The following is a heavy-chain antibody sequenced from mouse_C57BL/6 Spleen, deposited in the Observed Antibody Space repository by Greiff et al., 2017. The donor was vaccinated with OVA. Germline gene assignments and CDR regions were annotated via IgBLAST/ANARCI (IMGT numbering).Heavy chain of an antibody. J-gene: IGHJ2*01. CDR3: ARDQFYFDY. CDR2: INYDGSST. CDR1: GFTFSDYY. Sequence: EVKVVESERGLVQPGSSMKLSCTASGFTFSDYYMAWVRQVPEKGLEWVANINYDGSSTYYLNSLKSRFIISRDNAKNILYLQMSSLKSEDTATYYCARDQFYFDYWGQGTTLTVSS. V-gene: IGHV5-16*01.